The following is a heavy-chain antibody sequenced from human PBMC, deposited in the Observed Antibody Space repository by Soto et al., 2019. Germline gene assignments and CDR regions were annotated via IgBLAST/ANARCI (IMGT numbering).Heavy chain of an antibody. D-gene: IGHD5-18*01. V-gene: IGHV1-69*13. Sequence: SVKVSCKASGGTFSSYAISWVRQAPGQGLEWMGGIIPIFGTANYAQKSQGRVTITADESTSTAYMELSSLRSEDTAVYYCAERYSYGLAFDIWGQGTMVTVSS. J-gene: IGHJ3*02. CDR3: AERYSYGLAFDI. CDR2: IIPIFGTA. CDR1: GGTFSSYA.